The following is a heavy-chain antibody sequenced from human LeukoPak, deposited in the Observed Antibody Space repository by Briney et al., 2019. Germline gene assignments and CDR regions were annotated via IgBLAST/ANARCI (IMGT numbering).Heavy chain of an antibody. J-gene: IGHJ4*02. CDR2: IYYSGST. CDR3: ARHTRGYSYSYGGYYFDY. CDR1: GGSISSSTYY. D-gene: IGHD5-18*01. V-gene: IGHV4-39*01. Sequence: SETLSLTCTVSGGSISSSTYYWGSIRQPPGEGMEWIGSIYYSGSTDYNPSLKSRVTVSVDTSKSQPPLRLSSATAADTAVYYCARHTRGYSYSYGGYYFDYWGQGAMVAVSS.